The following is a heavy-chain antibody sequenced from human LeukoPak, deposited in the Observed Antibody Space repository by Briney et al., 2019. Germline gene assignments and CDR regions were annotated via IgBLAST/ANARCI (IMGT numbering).Heavy chain of an antibody. CDR1: GFTFSNAW. V-gene: IGHV3-15*01. Sequence: GGSLRLSCAASGFTFSNAWMSWVRQAPGKGLEWVGRIKSKTDGGTTDYAAPVKGRFTISRDDSKNTLYLQMNSLKTEDTAVYYCTTVLVWFERRPSDYWGQGTLVTVSS. CDR3: TTVLVWFERRPSDY. CDR2: IKSKTDGGTT. D-gene: IGHD3-10*01. J-gene: IGHJ4*02.